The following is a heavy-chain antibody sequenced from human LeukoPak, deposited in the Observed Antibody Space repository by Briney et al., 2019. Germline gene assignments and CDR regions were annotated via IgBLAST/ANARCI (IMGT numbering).Heavy chain of an antibody. Sequence: SQTLSLTCTVSGGSVSSGDYYWSWIRQPPGKGLEWIGYIYHSGGTYYNPPLKSRVTIAVDTSKNQFSLKLTSVTAADTAVYYCARVTCSGGSCYSFDYWGQGTLVTVSS. J-gene: IGHJ4*02. CDR1: GGSVSSGDYY. CDR2: IYHSGGT. V-gene: IGHV4-30-4*01. D-gene: IGHD2-15*01. CDR3: ARVTCSGGSCYSFDY.